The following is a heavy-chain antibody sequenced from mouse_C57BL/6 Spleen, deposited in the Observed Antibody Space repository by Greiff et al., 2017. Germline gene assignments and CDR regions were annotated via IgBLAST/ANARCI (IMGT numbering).Heavy chain of an antibody. Sequence: EVKLVESGGDLVKPGGSLKLSCAASGFTFSSYGMSWVRQTPDKRLEWVATISSGGSYTYYPDSVKGRFTISRDNAKNTLYLQMSSLKSEDTAMYYCGRRMDYWGQGTSVTVSS. CDR3: GRRMDY. CDR2: ISSGGSYT. CDR1: GFTFSSYG. V-gene: IGHV5-6*02. J-gene: IGHJ4*01.